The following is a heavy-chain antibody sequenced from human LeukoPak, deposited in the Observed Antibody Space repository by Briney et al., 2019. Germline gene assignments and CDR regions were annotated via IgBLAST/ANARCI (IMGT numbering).Heavy chain of an antibody. CDR1: GYTFTGYY. J-gene: IGHJ4*02. V-gene: IGHV1-2*02. CDR2: INPNSGGT. D-gene: IGHD3-9*01. CDR3: ARARVDILTGYYTYEDY. Sequence: ASVKVSCKASGYTFTGYYMRWVRQAPGQGLEWMGWINPNSGGTNYAQKFQGRVTMTRDTSISTAYMELSRLRSDDMAVYYCARARVDILTGYYTYEDYWGQGTLVTVSS.